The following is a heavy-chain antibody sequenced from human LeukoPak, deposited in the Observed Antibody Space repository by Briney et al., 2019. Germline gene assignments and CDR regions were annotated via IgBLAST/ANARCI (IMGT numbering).Heavy chain of an antibody. CDR2: IYYSGST. D-gene: IGHD3-22*01. J-gene: IGHJ4*02. V-gene: IGHV4-59*08. CDR3: ARHYDSSGYWYYFDY. Sequence: PSETLSLTCTVSGGSISSYYWSCIRQPPGKGLEWIGYIYYSGSTNYNPSLKSRVTISVDTSKNQFSLKLSSVTAADTAVYYCARHYDSSGYWYYFDYWGQGTLVTVSS. CDR1: GGSISSYY.